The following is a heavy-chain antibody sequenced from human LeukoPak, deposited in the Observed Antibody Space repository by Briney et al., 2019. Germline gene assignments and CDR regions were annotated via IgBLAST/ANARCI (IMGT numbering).Heavy chain of an antibody. D-gene: IGHD6-19*01. CDR2: ISGSGGTT. J-gene: IGHJ4*02. CDR3: AKDLVGQWLVPFDY. CDR1: GFTFSSYA. Sequence: GGSLRLSCAASGFTFSSYAMSWVRQAPGEGLEWVSDISGSGGTTYYADSLKGRFTISRTNSNNTPHLQMSSLTADATAVYYGAKDLVGQWLVPFDYWGQGTMVTVSS. V-gene: IGHV3-23*01.